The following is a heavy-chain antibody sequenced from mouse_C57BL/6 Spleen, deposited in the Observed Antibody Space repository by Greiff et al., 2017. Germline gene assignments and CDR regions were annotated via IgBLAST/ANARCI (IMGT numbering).Heavy chain of an antibody. D-gene: IGHD3-2*02. CDR1: GFTFNTYA. V-gene: IGHV10-3*01. CDR2: IRSKSSKYAT. J-gene: IGHJ4*01. CDR3: VRDGWQLRRNYAMDY. Sequence: EVTLEESGGGLVQPTGSLKLSCAASGFTFNTYAMHWVRQAPGPGLEWVARIRSKSSKYATYYADSVKDRITISRDDSQSMLYLQMNNLKTEDTAMYYCVRDGWQLRRNYAMDYWGQGTSVTVSS.